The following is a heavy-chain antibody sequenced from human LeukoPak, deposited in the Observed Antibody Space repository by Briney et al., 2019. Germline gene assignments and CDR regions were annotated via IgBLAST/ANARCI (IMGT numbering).Heavy chain of an antibody. CDR2: TSGSGGST. CDR1: GFTFSSYA. CDR3: AKSGGYMFAWFDP. J-gene: IGHJ5*02. V-gene: IGHV3-23*01. D-gene: IGHD1-1*01. Sequence: GGSLRLSCAASGFTFSSYAMSWVRQAPGKRLEWVSATSGSGGSTYYADSVKGRFTISRDNSKNTLYLQMNSLRAEDTAVYYCAKSGGYMFAWFDPWGQGTLVTVSS.